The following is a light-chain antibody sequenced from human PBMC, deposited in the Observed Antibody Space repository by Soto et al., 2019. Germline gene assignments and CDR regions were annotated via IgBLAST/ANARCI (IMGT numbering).Light chain of an antibody. Sequence: QSALTQPASVSGSPGQSITISCTGTSSDVGGYKYVSWYQQHPGKAPKLMIYEVTNRPSGVSNRFSGSKSGNTASLTISGLQAEDEADYYCISYTITTPWVFGGGTKLTVL. CDR1: SSDVGGYKY. CDR2: EVT. CDR3: ISYTITTPWV. V-gene: IGLV2-14*01. J-gene: IGLJ2*01.